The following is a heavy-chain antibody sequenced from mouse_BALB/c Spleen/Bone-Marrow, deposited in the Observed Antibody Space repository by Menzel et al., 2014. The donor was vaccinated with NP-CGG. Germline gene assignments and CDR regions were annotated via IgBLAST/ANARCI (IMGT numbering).Heavy chain of an antibody. Sequence: EVQLVESGPGLVKPSQSLSLPCTVTGYSITSDYAWNWIRQFPGNKLEWMGYISYSGITSYNPSLKSRISITRDTSKNQFFLQLNSVTTEDTATYHCARRYYAMDYWGQGTSVTVSS. CDR1: GYSITSDYA. CDR3: ARRYYAMDY. CDR2: ISYSGIT. J-gene: IGHJ4*01. V-gene: IGHV3-2*02.